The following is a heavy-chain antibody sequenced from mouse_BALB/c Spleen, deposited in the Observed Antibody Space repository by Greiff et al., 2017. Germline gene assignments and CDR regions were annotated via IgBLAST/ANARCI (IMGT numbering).Heavy chain of an antibody. J-gene: IGHJ1*01. CDR3: AFYYGDWYFDV. CDR1: GYTFSSYW. D-gene: IGHD1-1*01. V-gene: IGHV1-9*01. CDR2: ILPGSGST. Sequence: VQLQQSGAELMKPGASVKISCKATGYTFSSYWIEWVKQRPGHGLEWIGEILPGSGSTNYNEKFKGKATFTADTSSNTAYMQLSSLTSEDSAVYYCAFYYGDWYFDVWGAGTTVTVSS.